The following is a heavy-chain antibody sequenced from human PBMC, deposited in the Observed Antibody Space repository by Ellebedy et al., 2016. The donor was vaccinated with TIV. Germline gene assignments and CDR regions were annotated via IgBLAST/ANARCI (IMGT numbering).Heavy chain of an antibody. D-gene: IGHD5-12*01. CDR1: GFIFTSYA. CDR2: ISGSGGGST. J-gene: IGHJ4*02. V-gene: IGHV3-23*01. CDR3: ARGGLNYFDY. Sequence: GESLKISCAASGFIFTSYAMSWVRQAPGKGLQWVSAISGSGGGSTYYADSVKGRFTISRDNSKDTLYLQMNSLRAEDTALYYCARGGLNYFDYWGQGTLVTVSS.